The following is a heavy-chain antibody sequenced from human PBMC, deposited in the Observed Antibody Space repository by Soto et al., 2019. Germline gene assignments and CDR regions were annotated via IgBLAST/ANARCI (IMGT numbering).Heavy chain of an antibody. J-gene: IGHJ5*02. CDR3: ARHPSNFWFDP. CDR1: GGSISSSSYF. CDR2: IYYSGST. V-gene: IGHV4-39*01. Sequence: SEPLSLTCTVSGGSISSSSYFWGWIRQPPGKGLEWIGSIYYSGSTYYNPSLKSRVTVSVDTSKNQFSLKLSSVTAADTAVYYCARHPSNFWFDPWGQGTLVTVSS. D-gene: IGHD4-4*01.